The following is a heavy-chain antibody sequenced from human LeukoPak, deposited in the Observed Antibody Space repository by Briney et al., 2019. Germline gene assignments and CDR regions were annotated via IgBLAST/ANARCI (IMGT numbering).Heavy chain of an antibody. V-gene: IGHV1-18*01. CDR3: ARVTWAATILYYYYYYYMDV. CDR2: ISAYNGNT. J-gene: IGHJ6*03. Sequence: ASVKVSCKASGYTFTSYGISWVRQAPGQGLEWMGWISAYNGNTNYAQKLQGRVTMTTDTSTSTAYMELRSLRSDDTAVYYCARVTWAATILYYYYYYYMDVWGKGTTVTVSS. D-gene: IGHD5-12*01. CDR1: GYTFTSYG.